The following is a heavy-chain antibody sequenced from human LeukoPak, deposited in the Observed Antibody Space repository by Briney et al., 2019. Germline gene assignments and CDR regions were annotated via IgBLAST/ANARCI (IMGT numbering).Heavy chain of an antibody. D-gene: IGHD3-22*01. CDR3: AKDLRYDSSGYQYYFDY. J-gene: IGHJ4*02. V-gene: IGHV3-23*01. CDR1: GFTFSSYA. Sequence: PGGSLRLSCAASGFTFSSYAMSWVRQAPGKGLEWVSAISGSGGSTYYADSVKGRFTISRDNSKNTLYLQMNSLRAEDTAVYYCAKDLRYDSSGYQYYFDYWGQGTLVTVSS. CDR2: ISGSGGST.